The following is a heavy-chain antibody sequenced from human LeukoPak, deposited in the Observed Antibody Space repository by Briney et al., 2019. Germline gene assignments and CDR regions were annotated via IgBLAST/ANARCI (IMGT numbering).Heavy chain of an antibody. CDR1: GFTFNNYA. V-gene: IGHV3-23*01. J-gene: IGHJ4*02. Sequence: GGSLRLSCAASGFTFNNYAMSWVRQAPGKGLEWVSGISGSGVGKYYADSVKGRFTISRDNSKNTLYLQMNSLRAEDTAVYYCARGPLPAAPTFFDYWGQGTLVTVSS. D-gene: IGHD2-2*01. CDR3: ARGPLPAAPTFFDY. CDR2: ISGSGVGK.